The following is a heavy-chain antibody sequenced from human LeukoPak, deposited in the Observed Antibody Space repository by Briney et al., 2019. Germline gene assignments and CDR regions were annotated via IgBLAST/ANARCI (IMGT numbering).Heavy chain of an antibody. Sequence: GGSLRLSCAASGFTFSSYSMNWVRQAPGKGLEWVSYISSSSSMIYYADSVKGRFTISRDNAKNSLYLQMNSLRAEDTAVYYCARDLVGATGDYWGQGTLVTVSS. CDR3: ARDLVGATGDY. CDR1: GFTFSSYS. D-gene: IGHD1-26*01. CDR2: ISSSSSMI. J-gene: IGHJ4*02. V-gene: IGHV3-48*04.